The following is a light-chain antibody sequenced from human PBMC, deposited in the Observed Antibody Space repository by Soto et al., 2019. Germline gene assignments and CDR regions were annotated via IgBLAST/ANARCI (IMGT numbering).Light chain of an antibody. Sequence: DIVMTQSPDSLAVSLGERATINCKSSQSILYSSNNRNNLAWYQQKAGQPPKLLIYWASTRDSGVPDRFSGSGSGTDFTLTISSLQAEDVAVYYCHQYSSRQLTFGGGTKVEIK. J-gene: IGKJ4*01. CDR1: QSILYSSNNRNN. V-gene: IGKV4-1*01. CDR2: WAS. CDR3: HQYSSRQLT.